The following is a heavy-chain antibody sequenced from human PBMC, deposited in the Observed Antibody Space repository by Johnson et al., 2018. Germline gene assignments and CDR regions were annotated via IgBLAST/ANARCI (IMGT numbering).Heavy chain of an antibody. D-gene: IGHD3-22*01. Sequence: VQLQESGGGLVQXGGSXKLXCVASGFTFSGSDMHWVRQASGKRLEWVGRVRSKPNSYATAYAASVKGRFTISRDDSKNTPYLQMNSLKTEDTAVYYCTKPEYDSSDLDYWGQGALVTVSS. CDR1: GFTFSGSD. J-gene: IGHJ4*02. CDR2: VRSKPNSYAT. CDR3: TKPEYDSSDLDY. V-gene: IGHV3-73*01.